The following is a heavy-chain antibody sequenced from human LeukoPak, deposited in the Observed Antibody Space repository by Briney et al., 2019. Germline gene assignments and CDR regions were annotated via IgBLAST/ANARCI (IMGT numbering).Heavy chain of an antibody. J-gene: IGHJ5*02. CDR3: TKEGLRGYDFDA. V-gene: IGHV3-23*01. CDR2: ILNRGDTR. CDR1: GFTFSRYA. Sequence: PGGTLRLFCAASGFTFSRYAMSWVRQAPAKGLEWVANILNRGDTRDYADSVRGRFTISRDNSKNTLYLQMKSLRVEDSALYYCTKEGLRGYDFDAWGQGTLVTVSA. D-gene: IGHD5-12*01.